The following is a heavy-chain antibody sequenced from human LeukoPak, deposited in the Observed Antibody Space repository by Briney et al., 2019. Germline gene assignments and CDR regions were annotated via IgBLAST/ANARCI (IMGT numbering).Heavy chain of an antibody. CDR1: GGSISSSSYY. CDR2: IYYSGST. Sequence: SETPSLTCTVSGGSISSSSYYWGWIRQPPGKGLEWIGSIYYSGSTYYNPSLKSRVTISVDTSKNQFSLKLSSVTAADTAVYYCARPSIAAAPHAFDIWGQGTMVTVSS. CDR3: ARPSIAAAPHAFDI. D-gene: IGHD6-13*01. V-gene: IGHV4-39*01. J-gene: IGHJ3*02.